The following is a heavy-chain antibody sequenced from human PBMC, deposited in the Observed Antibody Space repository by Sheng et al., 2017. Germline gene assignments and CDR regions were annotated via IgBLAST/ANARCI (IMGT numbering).Heavy chain of an antibody. V-gene: IGHV3-48*03. CDR1: GFTFSSHG. D-gene: IGHD6-13*01. CDR2: ITGSGSTM. J-gene: IGHJ4*02. CDR3: VRYPTNVAAAGWGRYFDY. Sequence: EVQLVESGGGLVKPGGSLRLSCAASGFTFSSHGMNWVRQAPGKGLEWISYITGSGSTMYYADSVKGRFTISRDNAKNSLFLQMNGLTDDDTAIYYCVRYPTNVAAAGWGRYFDYWGQGTLVTVSS.